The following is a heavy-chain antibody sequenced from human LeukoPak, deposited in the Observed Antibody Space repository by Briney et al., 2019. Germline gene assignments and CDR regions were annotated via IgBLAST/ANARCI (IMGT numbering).Heavy chain of an antibody. CDR1: GYTFTSYD. CDR3: ARDGSYIGGVIVSGDY. J-gene: IGHJ4*02. CDR2: MNPKSGNT. V-gene: IGHV1-8*01. Sequence: ASVKVSCKASGYTFTSYDVNWVRQAAGQGLEWMGWMNPKSGNTGYAQSLQGRLTMTTDTSTNTAYMELSSLYSEDTAVYYCARDGSYIGGVIVSGDYWGQGTLVTVSS. D-gene: IGHD3-16*02.